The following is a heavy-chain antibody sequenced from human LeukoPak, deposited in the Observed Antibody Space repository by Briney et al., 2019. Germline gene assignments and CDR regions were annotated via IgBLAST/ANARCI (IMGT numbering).Heavy chain of an antibody. CDR1: GGSLSSGGYS. CDR3: AREANRITIFGVAYPGAFDI. CDR2: IYHSGST. V-gene: IGHV4-30-2*01. Sequence: SQTLSLTCAVSGGSLSSGGYSWSWIRQPPGKGLEWLGYIYHSGSTYYNPSLKSRVTISVDRSKNQFSPKLSSVTAADTAVYYCAREANRITIFGVAYPGAFDIWGQGTMVTVSS. D-gene: IGHD3-3*01. J-gene: IGHJ3*02.